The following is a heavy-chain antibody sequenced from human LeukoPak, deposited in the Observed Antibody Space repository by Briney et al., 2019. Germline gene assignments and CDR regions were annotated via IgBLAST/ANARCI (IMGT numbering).Heavy chain of an antibody. D-gene: IGHD4-17*01. J-gene: IGHJ3*02. CDR2: VSAYNGNT. V-gene: IGHV1-18*01. Sequence: ASVKVSCKASGYTFTSYGISWVRQAPGQGLEWMGWVSAYNGNTNYAQKLQGRVTMTTDTSTSTAYMELRSLRSDDTAVYYCARLRYSVNAFDIWGQGTMVTVSS. CDR1: GYTFTSYG. CDR3: ARLRYSVNAFDI.